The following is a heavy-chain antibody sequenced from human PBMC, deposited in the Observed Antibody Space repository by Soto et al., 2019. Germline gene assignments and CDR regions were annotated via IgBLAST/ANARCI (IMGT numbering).Heavy chain of an antibody. D-gene: IGHD6-13*01. CDR3: ARARYAAAGRGRFDP. CDR2: VNHSGST. Sequence: SETLSLTCAVYGGSFSGYYWSWIRQPPGKGLEWIGEVNHSGSTNYNPSIKSRVTISVDTSKNQFSLKLSSVTAADTALYYCARARYAAAGRGRFDPWGQGTLVTISS. J-gene: IGHJ5*02. CDR1: GGSFSGYY. V-gene: IGHV4-34*01.